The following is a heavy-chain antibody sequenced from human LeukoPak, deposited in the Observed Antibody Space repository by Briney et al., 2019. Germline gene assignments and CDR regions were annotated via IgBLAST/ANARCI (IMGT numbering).Heavy chain of an antibody. CDR3: ARHEFGSSSAAFDS. V-gene: IGHV4-34*01. Sequence: SETLSLTCAVYGGSFSGYYWSWIRQPPGKGLEWIGEINHSGYTTYNPSLKSRVTISVDTSKNQFSLNMISVTAADTAVYYCARHEFGSSSAAFDSWGQGTMVIVSS. J-gene: IGHJ3*01. D-gene: IGHD6-6*01. CDR2: INHSGYT. CDR1: GGSFSGYY.